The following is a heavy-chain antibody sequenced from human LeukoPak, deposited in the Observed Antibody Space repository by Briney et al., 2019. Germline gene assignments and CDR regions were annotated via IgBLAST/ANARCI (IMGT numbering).Heavy chain of an antibody. J-gene: IGHJ4*02. V-gene: IGHV4-61*02. CDR1: GDSISSGSYY. D-gene: IGHD6-6*01. Sequence: PSETLSLTCTVSGDSISSGSYYWSWIRQPAGKGLEYIGRINTGGTTNYNPSLRSRVTISVDTSKNQFSLKLSSVTAADTAVYYCARSLYWPARPTYYFDYWGQGTLVTVSS. CDR3: ARSLYWPARPTYYFDY. CDR2: INTGGTT.